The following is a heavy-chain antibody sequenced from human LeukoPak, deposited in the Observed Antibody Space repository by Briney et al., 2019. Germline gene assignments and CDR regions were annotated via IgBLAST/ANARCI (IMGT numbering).Heavy chain of an antibody. J-gene: IGHJ6*03. CDR1: GFTFSSYG. CDR2: ISGSGGST. Sequence: GGSLRLSCAASGFTFSSYGMSWVRQAPGKGLEWVSAISGSGGSTYYADSVKGRFTISRDNSKNTLYLQMNSLRAEDTAVYYCASTKLGVVVAATHYYYYYMDVWGKGTTVTISS. CDR3: ASTKLGVVVAATHYYYYYMDV. D-gene: IGHD2-15*01. V-gene: IGHV3-23*01.